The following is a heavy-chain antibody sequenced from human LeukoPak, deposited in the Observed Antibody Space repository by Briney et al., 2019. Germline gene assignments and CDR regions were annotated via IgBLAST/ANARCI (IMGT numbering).Heavy chain of an antibody. J-gene: IGHJ4*02. CDR3: ATRGAYSSSWSLHY. Sequence: GVSLRLSCAASGFIFGSYAMSWVRQAPGKGLAWVSAISGSGGGTYYADSVKGRFTISRDNSKNTLYLQMNSLRAEDTAVYYCATRGAYSSSWSLHYWGQGTLVTVSS. CDR1: GFIFGSYA. CDR2: ISGSGGGT. D-gene: IGHD6-13*01. V-gene: IGHV3-23*01.